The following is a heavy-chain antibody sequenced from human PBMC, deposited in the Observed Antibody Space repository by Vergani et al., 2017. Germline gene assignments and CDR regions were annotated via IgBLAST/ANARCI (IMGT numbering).Heavy chain of an antibody. D-gene: IGHD3-9*01. Sequence: QVQVVQSGAEVKKSGASVKVSCKTSGYTFSNYYMHWVRQAPGQGLEWMGIINPSGGHTNYAQKFQGRVTMTRDTSTSTVYMELSILSSDDTAIYYCARGDYGILTGYRYWGQGTLVTVSA. CDR2: INPSGGHT. CDR3: ARGDYGILTGYRY. V-gene: IGHV1-46*03. CDR1: GYTFSNYY. J-gene: IGHJ4*02.